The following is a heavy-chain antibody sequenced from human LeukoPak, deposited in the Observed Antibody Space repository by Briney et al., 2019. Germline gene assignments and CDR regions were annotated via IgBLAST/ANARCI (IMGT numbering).Heavy chain of an antibody. Sequence: GGSLRLSCTASGFTFSDYYMSWIRQAPGKGLEWVSYISSSGSTIYYADSVKGRFTISRDNAKNSLYLQMNSLRAEDTAVYYCARDGSYYYYYMDVWGKGTTVTVSS. CDR2: ISSSGSTI. V-gene: IGHV3-11*04. J-gene: IGHJ6*03. CDR3: ARDGSYYYYYMDV. CDR1: GFTFSDYY. D-gene: IGHD1-26*01.